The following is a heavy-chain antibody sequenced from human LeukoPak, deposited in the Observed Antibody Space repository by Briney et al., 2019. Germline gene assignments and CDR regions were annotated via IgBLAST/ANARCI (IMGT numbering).Heavy chain of an antibody. CDR3: AREGYTSSWYSGYYYFDY. D-gene: IGHD6-13*01. CDR1: GGSISSGSYF. Sequence: SETLSLTCTVSGGSISSGSYFWTWIRQPAGKGLEWIGRINTSGSTNYNPSLKSRVTISVDTSKNQFSLKLSSVTAADTAVFYCAREGYTSSWYSGYYYFDYWGQGTLVTVSS. V-gene: IGHV4-61*02. J-gene: IGHJ4*02. CDR2: INTSGST.